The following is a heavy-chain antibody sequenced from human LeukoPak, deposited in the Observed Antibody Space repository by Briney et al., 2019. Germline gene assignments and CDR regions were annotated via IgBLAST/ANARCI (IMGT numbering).Heavy chain of an antibody. Sequence: GGSLRLSCVASGFSISSAYMTSARQAPGKGLEWVSLLYSDDSAYYADSVKGRFTISRDTSKSTLHLQMDTLRAEDTAIYYCARDPWVGSTTLHWGQGILVTVSS. CDR1: GFSISSAY. D-gene: IGHD1-26*01. CDR2: LYSDDSA. CDR3: ARDPWVGSTTLH. V-gene: IGHV3-66*02. J-gene: IGHJ4*02.